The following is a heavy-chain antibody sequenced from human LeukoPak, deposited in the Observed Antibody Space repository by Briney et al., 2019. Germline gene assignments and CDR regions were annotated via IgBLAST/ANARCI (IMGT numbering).Heavy chain of an antibody. Sequence: GGSLRLSCAASGFTFSSYAMSWVRQAPGKGLEWVSAISGSGGSTYYADSVKGRFTISRDNSKNTLYLQMNSLRAEDTAVYYCAKVFSSGWYGSYNYFDYWGQGTLVTVSS. D-gene: IGHD6-19*01. J-gene: IGHJ4*02. V-gene: IGHV3-23*01. CDR2: ISGSGGST. CDR3: AKVFSSGWYGSYNYFDY. CDR1: GFTFSSYA.